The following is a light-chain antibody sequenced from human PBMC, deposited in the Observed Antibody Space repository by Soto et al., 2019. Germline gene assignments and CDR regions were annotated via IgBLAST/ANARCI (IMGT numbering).Light chain of an antibody. CDR1: QSVSTN. Sequence: EIVMTQSPATLSVSPGERVTLSCRASQSVSTNLAWYQQKPGQAPGLLIYATSTRATGVPARFSGSGSGTEFTLSISGLQSEDFAAYYCQQYNDWPTWTFGQGTKVEIK. J-gene: IGKJ1*01. CDR3: QQYNDWPTWT. V-gene: IGKV3-15*01. CDR2: ATS.